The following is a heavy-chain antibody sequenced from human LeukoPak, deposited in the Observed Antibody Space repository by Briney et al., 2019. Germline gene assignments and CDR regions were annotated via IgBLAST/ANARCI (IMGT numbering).Heavy chain of an antibody. Sequence: SVKVSCKASGFTFTRSAMQWVRQARGQRLEWIGWIVVGSGNTKYAQKFQERVTITRDMSTGTAYMELSSLRAEDTAVYYCARAPYSSSWLPYYYYMDVWGKGTTVTISS. CDR3: ARAPYSSSWLPYYYYMDV. CDR2: IVVGSGNT. D-gene: IGHD6-13*01. CDR1: GFTFTRSA. V-gene: IGHV1-58*02. J-gene: IGHJ6*03.